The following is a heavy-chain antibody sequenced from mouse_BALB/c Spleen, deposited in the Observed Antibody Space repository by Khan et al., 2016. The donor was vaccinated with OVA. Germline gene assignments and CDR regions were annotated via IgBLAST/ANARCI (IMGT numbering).Heavy chain of an antibody. CDR3: ARGDYGYDGYYAMDY. D-gene: IGHD2-14*01. CDR2: IWGGGGT. J-gene: IGHJ4*01. Sequence: QVQLKESGPGLVAPSQSLSITCTVSGFSFSRYIINWVRQPPGKGLEWLGMIWGGGGTDYNSTLKSRLSISKDNSKSQVFLKMNSLQTDDTAMYYCARGDYGYDGYYAMDYWGQGTSVTVAS. CDR1: GFSFSRYI. V-gene: IGHV2-6-4*01.